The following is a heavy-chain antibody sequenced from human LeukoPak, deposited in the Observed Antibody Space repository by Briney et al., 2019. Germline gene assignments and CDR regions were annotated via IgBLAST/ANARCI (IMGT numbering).Heavy chain of an antibody. J-gene: IGHJ6*03. CDR3: ARRIEDIVVVPASYWYYMDV. D-gene: IGHD2-2*01. CDR2: IYYSGST. CDR1: GCSISSYY. V-gene: IGHV4-59*01. Sequence: SETLSLTCTVSGCSISSYYWSWIRQPPGKGLEWIGYIYYSGSTNYNPSLKSRVTISVDTSKDQFSLKLSSVTAADTAVYYCARRIEDIVVVPASYWYYMDVWGKGTTVTVSS.